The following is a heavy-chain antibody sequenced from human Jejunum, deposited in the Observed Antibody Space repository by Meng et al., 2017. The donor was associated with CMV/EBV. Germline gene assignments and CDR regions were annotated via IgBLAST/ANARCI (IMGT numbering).Heavy chain of an antibody. V-gene: IGHV3-30*04. CDR1: FTFSSCA. CDR3: ARGGAYDSSGYNWGPFDY. CDR2: ISYIGSNT. Sequence: FTFSSCAMHVVRQAPGKGLEWVAVISYIGSNTYSADSVKGRFTISRDNSRNTLYLQMNSLKTEDTALYYCARGGAYDSSGYNWGPFDYWGQGSLVTVSS. D-gene: IGHD3-22*01. J-gene: IGHJ4*02.